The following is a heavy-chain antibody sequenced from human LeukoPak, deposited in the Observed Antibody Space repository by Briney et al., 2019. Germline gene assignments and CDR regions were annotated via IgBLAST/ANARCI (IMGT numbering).Heavy chain of an antibody. CDR2: IYHSGRT. CDR1: GGSLSSYY. CDR3: ARSLLVFAFDI. J-gene: IGHJ3*02. D-gene: IGHD2-8*01. Sequence: SETLSLTCTVSGGSLSSYYWNWIRQPPGKGLEWIGYIYHSGRTDYNPSLKSRVTISVDTSKNQFSLKLSSVTAADTAVYYCARSLLVFAFDIWGQGTMVTVSS. V-gene: IGHV4-59*01.